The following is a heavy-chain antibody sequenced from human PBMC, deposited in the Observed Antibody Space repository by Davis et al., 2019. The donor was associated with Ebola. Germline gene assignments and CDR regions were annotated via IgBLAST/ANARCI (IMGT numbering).Heavy chain of an antibody. Sequence: SETLSLTCTVSGGSISSYYWSWIRQPPGKGLEWIGYIYYSGSTNYNPSLKSRVTISVDTSTHQFSLTLSSVTAADTAVYSCAGGSNCQDYYYGMDVWGQGTTVAVSS. CDR3: AGGSNCQDYYYGMDV. J-gene: IGHJ6*02. CDR1: GGSISSYY. V-gene: IGHV4-59*12. D-gene: IGHD4-11*01. CDR2: IYYSGST.